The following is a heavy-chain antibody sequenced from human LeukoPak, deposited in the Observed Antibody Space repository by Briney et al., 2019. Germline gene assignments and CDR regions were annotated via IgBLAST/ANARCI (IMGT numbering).Heavy chain of an antibody. D-gene: IGHD3-10*01. CDR2: IYVGDSDT. CDR1: GNSFTTYW. Sequence: GESLKISCKGSGNSFTTYWIGWVRQMPGKGLEWMGIIYVGDSDTRYRPSFQGQVTISVDKSINTAYLQWSSLKASDTAMYYCARQGSGYFDYWGQGTLVTVSS. CDR3: ARQGSGYFDY. J-gene: IGHJ4*02. V-gene: IGHV5-51*01.